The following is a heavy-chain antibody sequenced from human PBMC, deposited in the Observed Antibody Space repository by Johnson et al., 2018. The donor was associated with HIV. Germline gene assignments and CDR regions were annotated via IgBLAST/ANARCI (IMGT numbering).Heavy chain of an antibody. CDR3: AKGPQGIATPDAFDI. Sequence: QVQLVESGGGVVQPGGSLRLSCAASGFTFRSYGMHWVRQAPGKGLEWVAVIWYDGLNKYYADSVKGRFTISRDNSKNTLNLQMNSLRAEDTAWYYCAKGPQGIATPDAFDIWGQGTMVTVSS. CDR2: IWYDGLNK. CDR1: GFTFRSYG. V-gene: IGHV3-30*02. J-gene: IGHJ3*02. D-gene: IGHD2-21*01.